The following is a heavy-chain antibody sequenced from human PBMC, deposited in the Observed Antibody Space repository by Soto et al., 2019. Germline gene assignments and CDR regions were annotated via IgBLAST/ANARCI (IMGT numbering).Heavy chain of an antibody. CDR2: IYYSGST. V-gene: IGHV4-31*03. CDR3: ARATSFSGHHGY. J-gene: IGHJ4*02. D-gene: IGHD2-8*02. CDR1: GGSFSSGGYY. Sequence: LQLQESGPGLVKPSQTLSLACTVSGGSFSSGGYYWSWIRQLPGKGLEWIGYIYYSGSTYYNPSLKSRFTISLATSKNQFSLKLSSVTAADTAVYYCARATSFSGHHGYWGQGTLVTVSS.